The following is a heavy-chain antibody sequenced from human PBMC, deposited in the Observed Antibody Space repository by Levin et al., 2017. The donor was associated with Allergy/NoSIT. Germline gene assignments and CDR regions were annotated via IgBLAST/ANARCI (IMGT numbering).Heavy chain of an antibody. CDR2: IYSGGST. V-gene: IGHV3-66*01. CDR3: ARVEREVTYTVGYFDY. D-gene: IGHD3-16*01. Sequence: GESLKISCAASGFTVSSNYMSWVRQAPGKGLEWVSVIYSGGSTYYADSVKGRFTISRDNSKNTLYLQMNSLRAEDTAVYYCARVEREVTYTVGYFDYWGQGTLVTVSS. CDR1: GFTVSSNY. J-gene: IGHJ4*02.